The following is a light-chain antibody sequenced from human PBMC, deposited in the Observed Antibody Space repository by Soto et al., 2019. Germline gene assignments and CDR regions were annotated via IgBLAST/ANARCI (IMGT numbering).Light chain of an antibody. CDR3: QQYGSSPPDT. CDR1: QSVSTNY. CDR2: GIS. J-gene: IGKJ2*01. Sequence: ENVLTQSPGTLSLSPGERATLSCRASQSVSTNYLAWYKQKPGQAPRLLIYGISSRATGIPDRFSGSGSGTDFTLTISRLEPEDFAVYYCQQYGSSPPDTFGQGTKLEIK. V-gene: IGKV3-20*01.